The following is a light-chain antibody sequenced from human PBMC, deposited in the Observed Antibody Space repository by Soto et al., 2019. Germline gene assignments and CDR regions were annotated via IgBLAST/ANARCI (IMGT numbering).Light chain of an antibody. CDR1: QGISSY. CDR2: AAS. CDR3: XQLNTYPLT. Sequence: DIQLTQSPSFLSASVGNGVTITCRASQGISSYLAWYQQKPGKAPKLLIYAASTLQSGVPSRFSGSESGTEFTLTISSLQPEDFATYYCXQLNTYPLTFGGGTKVEIK. V-gene: IGKV1-9*01. J-gene: IGKJ4*01.